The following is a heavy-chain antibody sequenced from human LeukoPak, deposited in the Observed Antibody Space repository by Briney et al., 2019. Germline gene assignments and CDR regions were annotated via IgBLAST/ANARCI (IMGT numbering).Heavy chain of an antibody. D-gene: IGHD6-19*01. CDR3: ASFLTAGRYYYGMDV. CDR1: GGSFSGYY. V-gene: IGHV4-34*01. CDR2: INDSGST. Sequence: ETRSLTCAVYGGSFSGYYWSWIRQPPGKGLEWIGEINDSGSTSYNPYLKSRVGISVDTSKNQLSLNLSAVTAADTAVYYCASFLTAGRYYYGMDVWGQG. J-gene: IGHJ6*02.